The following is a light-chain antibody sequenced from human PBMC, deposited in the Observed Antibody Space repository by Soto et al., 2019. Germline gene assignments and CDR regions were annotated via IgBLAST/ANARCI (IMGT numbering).Light chain of an antibody. J-gene: IGKJ5*01. CDR1: QNINNY. CDR2: DAS. CDR3: QQYENLPT. V-gene: IGKV1-33*01. Sequence: DIQMTQSRSSLSSSGADICTITCQASQNINNYVNWYQQKPGRAPKLLIYDASNLEAGVPSRFRGSGSGTDFTFTISRLQPEDIATYYCQQYENLPTFGQGTRLEIK.